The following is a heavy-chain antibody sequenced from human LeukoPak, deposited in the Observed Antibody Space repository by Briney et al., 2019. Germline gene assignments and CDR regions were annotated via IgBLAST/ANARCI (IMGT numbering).Heavy chain of an antibody. J-gene: IGHJ4*02. Sequence: GSLRLSCAASGFTFSSYWMSWVRQAPGKGLEWIGEINHSGSTNYNPSLKSRVTISVDTSKNQFSLKLSSVTAADTAVYYCASSPRNYYGSGSHRRIFDYWGQGTLVTVSS. V-gene: IGHV4-34*01. D-gene: IGHD3-10*01. CDR1: GFTFSSYW. CDR2: INHSGST. CDR3: ASSPRNYYGSGSHRRIFDY.